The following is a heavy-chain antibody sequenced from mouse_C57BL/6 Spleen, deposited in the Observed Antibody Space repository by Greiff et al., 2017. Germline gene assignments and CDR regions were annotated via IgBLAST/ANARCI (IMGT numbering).Heavy chain of an antibody. V-gene: IGHV1-69*01. CDR3: ARRGAQLGPFDY. CDR1: GYTFTSYW. D-gene: IGHD4-1*02. CDR2: IDPSDSYT. Sequence: QVQLQQPGAELVMPGASVKLSCKASGYTFTSYWMPWVKQRPGQGLEWIGEIDPSDSYTNYNQKFKGKSTLTVDKSSSTAYMQLSSLTSEDSAVYYCARRGAQLGPFDYWGQGTTLTVSS. J-gene: IGHJ2*01.